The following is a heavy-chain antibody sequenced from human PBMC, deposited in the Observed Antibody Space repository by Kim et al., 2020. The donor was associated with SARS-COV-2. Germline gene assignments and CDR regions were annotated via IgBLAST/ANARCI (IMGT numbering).Heavy chain of an antibody. J-gene: IGHJ4*02. Sequence: DGRSTNYADSVKGRFTISRDNAKNTLYLQMNSLRAEDTAVYYCSRNFDYWGQGTLVTVSP. V-gene: IGHV3-74*01. CDR2: DGRST. CDR3: SRNFDY.